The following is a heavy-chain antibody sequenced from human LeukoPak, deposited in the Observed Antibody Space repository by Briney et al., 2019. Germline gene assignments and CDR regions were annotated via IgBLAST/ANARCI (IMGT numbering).Heavy chain of an antibody. J-gene: IGHJ6*02. D-gene: IGHD6-19*01. CDR3: ARLFGSGPKLFYYGMLV. Sequence: SETLSLTCTVSGGSIIVYFRSWIPQPPGKGLEWIGYIYYSGSTNYNPSLKSRVTISVDTSKNQFSLKLSSVTAADTAVYYCARLFGSGPKLFYYGMLVWPRKPSVTVSS. CDR2: IYYSGST. CDR1: GGSIIVYF. V-gene: IGHV4-59*08.